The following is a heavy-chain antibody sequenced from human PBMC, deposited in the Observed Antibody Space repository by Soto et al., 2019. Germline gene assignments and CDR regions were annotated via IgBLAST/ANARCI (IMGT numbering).Heavy chain of an antibody. CDR1: GFTFSSYA. J-gene: IGHJ6*02. Sequence: QVQLVESGGGVVQPGRSLRLSCAASGFTFSSYAMHWVRQAPGKGLEWVAVISYDGSNKYYAESVKGRFTISRDNSKNTLYLQMNSLRAEDTAVYYCAREGSGPYYYGMDVWGQGTTVTVSS. CDR2: ISYDGSNK. V-gene: IGHV3-30-3*01. CDR3: AREGSGPYYYGMDV.